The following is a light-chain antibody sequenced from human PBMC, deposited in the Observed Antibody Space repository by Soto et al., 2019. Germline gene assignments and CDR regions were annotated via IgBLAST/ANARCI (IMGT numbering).Light chain of an antibody. J-gene: IGKJ1*01. Sequence: IVLKQSPGTLSLSPGERAILSCRASQSVSSSYLAWYQQKPGQAPRLLIYGASSRATGIPDRFSGSGSGTEFTLTISSLQSEDFAVYYCQQYNDWPRTFGQGTKVDIK. CDR3: QQYNDWPRT. V-gene: IGKV3-20*01. CDR2: GAS. CDR1: QSVSSSY.